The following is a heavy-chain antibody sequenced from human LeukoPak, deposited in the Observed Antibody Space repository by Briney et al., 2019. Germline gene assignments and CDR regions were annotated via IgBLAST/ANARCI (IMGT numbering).Heavy chain of an antibody. CDR1: GFTFSSYA. V-gene: IGHV3-30-3*01. J-gene: IGHJ4*02. Sequence: PGGSLRLSCAASGFTFSSYAMHWVRQAPGKGLEWVAVISYDGSNKYYADSVKGRFTISRDNSKNTLCLQMNSLRAEGTAVYYCARGIAVAGPFGYWGQGTLVTVSS. CDR3: ARGIAVAGPFGY. D-gene: IGHD6-19*01. CDR2: ISYDGSNK.